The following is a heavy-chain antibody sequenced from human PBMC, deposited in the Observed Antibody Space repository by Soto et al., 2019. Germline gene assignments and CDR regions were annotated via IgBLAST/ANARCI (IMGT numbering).Heavy chain of an antibody. CDR1: GFTFSSYA. V-gene: IGHV3-23*01. D-gene: IGHD2-21*02. CDR3: AKDRAYCGGDCYPTVGYWYFDL. CDR2: ISGSGGST. J-gene: IGHJ2*01. Sequence: GGSLRLSCAASGFTFSSYAMSWVRQAPGKGLEWVSAISGSGGSTYYADSVKGRFTISRDNSKSTLYLQMNSLRAEDTAVYYCAKDRAYCGGDCYPTVGYWYFDLWGRGTLVTVSS.